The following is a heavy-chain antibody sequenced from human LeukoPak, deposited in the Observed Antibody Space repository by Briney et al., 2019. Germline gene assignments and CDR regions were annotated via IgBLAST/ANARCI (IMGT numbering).Heavy chain of an antibody. V-gene: IGHV1-8*01. D-gene: IGHD2/OR15-2a*01. CDR3: ARGRVYGRTDY. Sequence: ASVKVSCKASGYTFTSYAINWVRQATGQGLEWMGWMNPNSGNTGYAQKFQGRVTMTRNTAISTAYMELSSLRCEDTAVYYYARGRVYGRTDYWGQGTLVTVSS. CDR1: GYTFTSYA. J-gene: IGHJ4*02. CDR2: MNPNSGNT.